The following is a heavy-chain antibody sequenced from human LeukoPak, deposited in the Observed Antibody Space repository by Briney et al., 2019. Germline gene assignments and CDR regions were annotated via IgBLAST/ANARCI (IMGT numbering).Heavy chain of an antibody. Sequence: AASVKVSCKASGYTFTSYDINWVRQVTGQGLEWMGWMNPNSGNTGYVQKFQGRVTMTRNTSIGTAYMELSSLRSEDTAVYYCARDRVGVGSNGWENWGQGTLVIVSS. D-gene: IGHD6-19*01. CDR1: GYTFTSYD. CDR2: MNPNSGNT. J-gene: IGHJ4*02. CDR3: ARDRVGVGSNGWEN. V-gene: IGHV1-8*01.